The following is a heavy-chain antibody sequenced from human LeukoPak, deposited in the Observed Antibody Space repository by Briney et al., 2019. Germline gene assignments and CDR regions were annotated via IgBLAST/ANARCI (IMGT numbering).Heavy chain of an antibody. V-gene: IGHV3-23*01. Sequence: GGSLRLSCAASGFTFSSYAMSWVRQAPGKGLEWVSAISGSGGSTYYADSVKGRFTTSRDNSKNMLHLQMNSLRAEETAVYYCAVSWSGYDGYYFDYWGQGTLVTVSS. CDR1: GFTFSSYA. CDR2: ISGSGGST. CDR3: AVSWSGYDGYYFDY. J-gene: IGHJ4*02. D-gene: IGHD3-3*01.